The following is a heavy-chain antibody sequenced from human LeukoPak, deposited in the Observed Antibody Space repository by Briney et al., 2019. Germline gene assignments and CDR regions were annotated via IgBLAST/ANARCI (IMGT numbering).Heavy chain of an antibody. CDR3: AKDDAWLQFGE. V-gene: IGHV3-23*01. CDR1: GFTFSNYA. CDR2: ISGSGGTS. J-gene: IGHJ4*02. Sequence: GGSLRLSCLPSGFTFSNYAMTWVRQAPGKGLEWVSSISGSGGTSYYADSVKGRFTISRDSAKNMLFLQMNRLRAEDTAVYYCAKDDAWLQFGEWSQGTLVTVSS. D-gene: IGHD5-24*01.